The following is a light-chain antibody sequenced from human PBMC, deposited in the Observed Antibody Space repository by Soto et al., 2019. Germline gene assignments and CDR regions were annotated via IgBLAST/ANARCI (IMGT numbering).Light chain of an antibody. J-gene: IGKJ3*01. Sequence: EIVLTHSPDTLSLSPGERATLSCRASESVSNNYLAWYQQKPGQAPRLVIYGASSRATGIPDRFSGSGSGTDFTLTISRLEPEDFAVYYCQHYYSSPPGFTFGPGTTLDVK. CDR2: GAS. V-gene: IGKV3-20*01. CDR1: ESVSNNY. CDR3: QHYYSSPPGFT.